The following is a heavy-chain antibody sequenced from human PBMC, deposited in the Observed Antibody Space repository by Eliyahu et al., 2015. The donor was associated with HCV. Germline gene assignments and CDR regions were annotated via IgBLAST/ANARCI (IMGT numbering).Heavy chain of an antibody. J-gene: IGHJ4*02. Sequence: EVQLSESGGGLVQPGGSLRLSCAASGXTFSSYDMSWVRQAPGKGLEWVSTISGSGDRTYYTDSVKGRFTISRDNSKDTLYVQMNILRAEDTAVYFCAKAGAVTSALEYRGQGTLVTVSS. CDR3: AKAGAVTSALEY. D-gene: IGHD4-11*01. V-gene: IGHV3-23*01. CDR2: ISGSGDRT. CDR1: GXTFSSYD.